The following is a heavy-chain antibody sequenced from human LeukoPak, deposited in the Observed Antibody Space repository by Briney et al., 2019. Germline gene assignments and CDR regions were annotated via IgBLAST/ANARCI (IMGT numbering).Heavy chain of an antibody. J-gene: IGHJ6*02. Sequence: PSETLSLTCTVSGGSISSSSYYWGWIRQPAGKGLEWIGRIYTSGSTNYNPSLKSRVTMSVDTSKNQFSLKLSSVTAADTAVYYCARETGYCSSTSCAQPFNYYYYGMDVWGQGTTVTVSS. V-gene: IGHV4-61*02. CDR2: IYTSGST. D-gene: IGHD2-2*01. CDR1: GGSISSSSYY. CDR3: ARETGYCSSTSCAQPFNYYYYGMDV.